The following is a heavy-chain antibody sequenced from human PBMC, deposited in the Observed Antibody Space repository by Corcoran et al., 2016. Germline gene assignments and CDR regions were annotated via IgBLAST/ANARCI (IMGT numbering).Heavy chain of an antibody. CDR3: AGGGRFLGRRRFDP. CDR2: INHSGST. Sequence: QVQLQQWGAGLLKPSETLSLTCAVYGGSFSGYYWSWIRQPPGKGLEWIGEINHSGSTNYNPSLKSRVTISVDTSKNQFSLKLSSVTAADTAVYYCAGGGRFLGRRRFDPWGQGTLVTVSS. V-gene: IGHV4-34*01. CDR1: GGSFSGYY. D-gene: IGHD3-3*01. J-gene: IGHJ5*02.